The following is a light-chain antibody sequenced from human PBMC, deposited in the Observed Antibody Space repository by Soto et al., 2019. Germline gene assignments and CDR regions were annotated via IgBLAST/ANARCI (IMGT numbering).Light chain of an antibody. CDR3: QQTSSFPLT. V-gene: IGKV1-12*01. Sequence: DIQMTQSPSSVYASVGDRVTITCRARQGITSWLAWYQQKPGRAPKLLIYAASSLQSEVPSRFSGSGSGRDFTLTISSLQPEDFATYFCQQTSSFPLTFGGRTKVEIK. CDR1: QGITSW. J-gene: IGKJ4*02. CDR2: AAS.